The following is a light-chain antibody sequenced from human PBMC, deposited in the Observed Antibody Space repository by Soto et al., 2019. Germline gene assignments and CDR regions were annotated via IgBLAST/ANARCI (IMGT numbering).Light chain of an antibody. J-gene: IGKJ2*01. Sequence: DIQMTQSPSSLSASVRDRVTITCQASQDINNYLNWYQQRPGKAPKILIYGASNLETGVPSRFSGSGSGTEFTFTISSLQAEDIATYYCQQYNNYPYTFGQGTKLEIK. V-gene: IGKV1-33*01. CDR3: QQYNNYPYT. CDR1: QDINNY. CDR2: GAS.